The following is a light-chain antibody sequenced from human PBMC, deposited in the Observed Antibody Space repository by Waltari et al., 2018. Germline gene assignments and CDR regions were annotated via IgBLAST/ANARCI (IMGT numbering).Light chain of an antibody. CDR2: GYS. CDR3: STWDYSLSVWV. J-gene: IGLJ3*02. V-gene: IGLV1-44*01. CDR1: NNNLGSYA. Sequence: QSALTQEASVSGTEGQTVTLSCPGNNNNLGSYAVGWYQQVSHGAPKTLMFGYSLASGIPDRFSASKSGTISYLTISGLQPEDEADYYCSTWDYSLSVWVFGGGTKLTVL.